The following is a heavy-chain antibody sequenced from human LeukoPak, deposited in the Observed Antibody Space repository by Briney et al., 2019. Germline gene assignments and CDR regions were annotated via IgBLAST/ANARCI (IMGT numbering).Heavy chain of an antibody. J-gene: IGHJ3*02. V-gene: IGHV3-30-3*01. Sequence: SGGSLRLSCAASGFTFSSYAMHWVRQAPGKGLEWVAVISYDGSNKYYADSVKGRFTISRDNSKNTLYLQMNSLRAEDTAVYYCARDGYYYDSSSYAFDIWGQGTMVTVSS. CDR2: ISYDGSNK. CDR3: ARDGYYYDSSSYAFDI. D-gene: IGHD3-22*01. CDR1: GFTFSSYA.